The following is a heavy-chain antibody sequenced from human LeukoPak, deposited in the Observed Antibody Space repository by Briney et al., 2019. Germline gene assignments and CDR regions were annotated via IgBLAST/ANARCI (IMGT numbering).Heavy chain of an antibody. CDR3: AREALYFDY. Sequence: PGGSLRLSCAASEFTFSSYSMNWVRQAPGKGLEWLSYISDTDATIYYADSVKGRFTISRDNAKNSLYLQMNSLRADDTAVYYCAREALYFDYWGQGTLVTVSS. J-gene: IGHJ4*02. CDR2: ISDTDATI. V-gene: IGHV3-48*01. CDR1: EFTFSSYS.